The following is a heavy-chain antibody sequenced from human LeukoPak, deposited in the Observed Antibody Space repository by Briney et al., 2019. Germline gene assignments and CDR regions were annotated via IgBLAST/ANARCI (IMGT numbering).Heavy chain of an antibody. Sequence: ASVKVSCKASGYTFTGYYMHWVRQAPGQGLEWMGWINPNSGGTNYAQKFQGRVTMTRDTSISTTYVELSRLRSDDTAVYYCARGGDCSSTSCYGHWFDPWGQGTLVTVSS. J-gene: IGHJ5*02. CDR3: ARGGDCSSTSCYGHWFDP. CDR1: GYTFTGYY. CDR2: INPNSGGT. V-gene: IGHV1-2*02. D-gene: IGHD2-2*01.